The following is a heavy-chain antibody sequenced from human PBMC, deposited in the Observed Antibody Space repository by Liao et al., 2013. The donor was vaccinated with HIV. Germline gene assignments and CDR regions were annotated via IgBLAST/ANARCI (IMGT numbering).Heavy chain of an antibody. Sequence: QVQLQESGPGLVKPSETLSLTCTVSGGSIISYYWTWIRQPAGKGLEWIGRIYTSGSTNYNPSLKSRVTISVDTSKNQFSLKLSSVTAADTAVYYCARVGNYYYYYYMDVWAKGPRSPSP. V-gene: IGHV4-4*07. CDR2: IYTSGST. CDR1: GGSIISYY. D-gene: IGHD7-27*01. J-gene: IGHJ6*03. CDR3: ARVGNYYYYYYMDV.